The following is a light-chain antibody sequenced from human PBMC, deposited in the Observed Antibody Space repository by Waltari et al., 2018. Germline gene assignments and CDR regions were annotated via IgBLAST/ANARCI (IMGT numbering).Light chain of an antibody. CDR2: EVS. J-gene: IGLJ1*01. Sequence: QSALTQPPSASGSPGQSVTISCTGTSRDVGGYNYVSWYQQHPGKAPKLIIYEVSKRPSGVPDRFSGSKSGNTASLTVSGLQAEDEADYYCSSYAGSSNHVFATGTKVTVL. V-gene: IGLV2-8*01. CDR3: SSYAGSSNHV. CDR1: SRDVGGYNY.